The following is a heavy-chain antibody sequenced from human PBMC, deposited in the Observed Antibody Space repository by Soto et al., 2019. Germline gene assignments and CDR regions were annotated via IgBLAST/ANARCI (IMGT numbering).Heavy chain of an antibody. CDR1: GFTFSSYG. CDR2: IKQDGSEK. D-gene: IGHD3-10*01. J-gene: IGHJ3*02. Sequence: PGGSLRLSCAASGFTFSSYGMHWVRQAPGKGLEWVANIKQDGSEKYYVDSVKGRFTISRDNAKNSMYLQMNSLRPEDTALYYCAKEIYTGSGAAFDIWGQGTMVTVSS. V-gene: IGHV3-7*03. CDR3: AKEIYTGSGAAFDI.